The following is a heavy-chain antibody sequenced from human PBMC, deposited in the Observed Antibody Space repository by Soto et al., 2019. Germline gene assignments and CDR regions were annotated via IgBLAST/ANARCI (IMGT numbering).Heavy chain of an antibody. Sequence: QVQLVQSGAEVKKPGASVKVSCKASGYTFTSYYMHWVRQAPGQGLEWMGIIDPSGGSTSYAQKFQGXXTXTXXTSTSTVSMELNSLRSEDTAVYYCARMAEMATNDYWGQGTLVTVSS. V-gene: IGHV1-46*01. CDR1: GYTFTSYY. CDR2: IDPSGGST. D-gene: IGHD5-12*01. J-gene: IGHJ4*02. CDR3: ARMAEMATNDY.